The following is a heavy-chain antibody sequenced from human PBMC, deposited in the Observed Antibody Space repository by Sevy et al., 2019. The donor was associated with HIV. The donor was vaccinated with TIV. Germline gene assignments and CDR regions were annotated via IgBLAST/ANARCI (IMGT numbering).Heavy chain of an antibody. V-gene: IGHV3-33*08. CDR2: IWKDGSHE. J-gene: IGHJ3*02. Sequence: GGSLRLSCAASGFTFSDYGMHWVRQAPGRGLEWVAVIWKDGSHEYYADSVKGRFTISRDNSKDTLYLLMNSLRAEDTAVYYCAKKQYFYESSGYRDGFDIWGQGTVVTVSS. D-gene: IGHD3-22*01. CDR1: GFTFSDYG. CDR3: AKKQYFYESSGYRDGFDI.